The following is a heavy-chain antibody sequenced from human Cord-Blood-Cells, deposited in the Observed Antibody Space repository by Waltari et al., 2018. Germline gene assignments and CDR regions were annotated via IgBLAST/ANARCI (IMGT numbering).Heavy chain of an antibody. D-gene: IGHD3-22*01. J-gene: IGHJ3*02. CDR3: ARLSYDSSGYAFDI. CDR1: GFTFSSYS. CDR2: ISSSSSYI. V-gene: IGHV3-21*01. Sequence: EVQLVESGGGLVKPGGSLRLSGAASGFTFSSYSMNWVRQAPGKGLEWVSSISSSSSYIYYADSVKGRFTISRDNAKNSLYLQMNSLRAEDTAVYYCARLSYDSSGYAFDIWGQGTMVTVSS.